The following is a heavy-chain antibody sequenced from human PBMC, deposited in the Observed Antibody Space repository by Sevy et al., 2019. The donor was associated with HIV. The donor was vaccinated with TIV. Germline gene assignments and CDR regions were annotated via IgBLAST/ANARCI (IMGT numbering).Heavy chain of an antibody. V-gene: IGHV4-59*08. Sequence: SETLSLTCTVSGGSITSLYWNWIRQPPRKGLEWIANIYYNGHINYNPSLKSRVTLSLDTSKNRFSLRLSSVTAADTAMYYCAGENAWGRGYSWGQGTLVTVSS. CDR1: GGSITSLY. J-gene: IGHJ4*02. D-gene: IGHD1-26*01. CDR2: IYYNGHI. CDR3: AGENAWGRGYS.